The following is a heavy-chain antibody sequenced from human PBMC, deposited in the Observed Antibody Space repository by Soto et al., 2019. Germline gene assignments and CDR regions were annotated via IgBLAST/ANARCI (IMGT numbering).Heavy chain of an antibody. J-gene: IGHJ4*02. CDR2: ISYDGSNK. CDR1: GFTFSSYG. CDR3: AKDRDSSDFDY. Sequence: QVQLVESGGGVVQPGRSLRLSCAASGFTFSSYGMHWVRQAPGKGLEWVAVISYDGSNKYYADSVKGRFTISRDNSKNTLYLQMNSLRAEDTAVYYCAKDRDSSDFDYWGQGTLVTVSS. D-gene: IGHD3-22*01. V-gene: IGHV3-30*18.